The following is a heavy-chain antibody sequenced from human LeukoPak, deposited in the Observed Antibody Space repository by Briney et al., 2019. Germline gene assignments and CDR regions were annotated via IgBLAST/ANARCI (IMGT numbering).Heavy chain of an antibody. CDR3: ARVVRVTNYYYYGMDV. J-gene: IGHJ6*02. Sequence: GASVKVSCKASGGTFSSYAISWVRHAPGQGLEWMGRIIPILGIANYAQKFQGRVTITADKSTSTAYMELSSLRSEDTAVYYCARVVRVTNYYYYGMDVWGQGTTVTVSS. D-gene: IGHD1-26*01. V-gene: IGHV1-69*04. CDR2: IIPILGIA. CDR1: GGTFSSYA.